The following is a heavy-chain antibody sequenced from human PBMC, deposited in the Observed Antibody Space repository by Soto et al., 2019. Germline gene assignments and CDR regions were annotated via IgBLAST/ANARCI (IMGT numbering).Heavy chain of an antibody. Sequence: EVQLMESGGGLVEPGGSLRLSCAVSGATLSTIWMNWVRQAPGKGPEWVGRIKSTTAGGTADYAAPVKGTFTISRDDSENTVHLQMNGLKSEDTAVYYCSHGYSQYFNSWGQGTLVTVSS. V-gene: IGHV3-15*07. CDR1: GATLSTIW. CDR2: IKSTTAGGTA. D-gene: IGHD4-17*01. CDR3: SHGYSQYFNS. J-gene: IGHJ4*02.